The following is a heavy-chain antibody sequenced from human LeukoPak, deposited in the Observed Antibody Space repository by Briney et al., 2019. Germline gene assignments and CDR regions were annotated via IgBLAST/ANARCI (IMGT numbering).Heavy chain of an antibody. CDR1: GGSISSYY. J-gene: IGHJ4*02. CDR3: ARDKQQLGDY. V-gene: IGHV4-38-2*02. Sequence: SETLSLTCTVSGGSISSYYWGWIRQPPGKGLEWIGSIYHSGSTYYNPSLKSRVTISVDTSKNQFSLKLSSVTAADTAVYYCARDKQQLGDYWGQGTLVTVSS. D-gene: IGHD6-13*01. CDR2: IYHSGST.